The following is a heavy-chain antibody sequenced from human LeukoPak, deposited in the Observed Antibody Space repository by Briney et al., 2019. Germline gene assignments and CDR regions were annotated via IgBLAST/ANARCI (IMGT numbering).Heavy chain of an antibody. CDR2: IYYSGST. CDR3: ARGVYSLAPYWYFDL. J-gene: IGHJ2*01. CDR1: GGSISSGGYY. V-gene: IGHV4-31*03. Sequence: SETLSLTCTVSGGSISSGGYYWSWIRQHPGKGLEWIGYIYYSGSTYYNPSLKSRVTISVDTSKNQFSLKLSSVTAADTAVYYCARGVYSLAPYWYFDLWGRGTLVTVSS. D-gene: IGHD2-21*01.